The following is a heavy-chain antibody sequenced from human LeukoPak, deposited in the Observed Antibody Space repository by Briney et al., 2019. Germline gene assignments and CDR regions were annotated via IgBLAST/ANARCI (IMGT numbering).Heavy chain of an antibody. Sequence: GGSLRLSCAASGFTFDDYAMNWVRQAPGKGLEWVSAIGSTGISTYYADSVKGRFTISRDDSKVYLQMNSLRAEDTAVYYCARDPGFVPFHYMDVWGKGTTVTVSS. CDR3: ARDPGFVPFHYMDV. CDR2: IGSTGIST. CDR1: GFTFDDYA. J-gene: IGHJ6*03. V-gene: IGHV3-23*01. D-gene: IGHD2-8*01.